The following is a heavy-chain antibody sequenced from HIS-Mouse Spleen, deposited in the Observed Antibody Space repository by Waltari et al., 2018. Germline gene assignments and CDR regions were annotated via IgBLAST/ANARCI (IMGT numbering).Heavy chain of an antibody. D-gene: IGHD6-13*01. Sequence: QVQLQESGPGLVTPSEPLSLTCTVSGGSISSYYWSWIRQPPGKGLEWIGYIYYSGSTNYNPSLKSRVTISVDTSKNQFSLKLSSVTAADTAVYYCARSGYSSSWYEAEYFQHWGQGTLVTVSS. CDR2: IYYSGST. CDR3: ARSGYSSSWYEAEYFQH. V-gene: IGHV4-59*01. J-gene: IGHJ1*01. CDR1: GGSISSYY.